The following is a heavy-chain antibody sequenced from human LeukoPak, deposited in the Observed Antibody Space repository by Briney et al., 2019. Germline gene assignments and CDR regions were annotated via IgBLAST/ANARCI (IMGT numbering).Heavy chain of an antibody. CDR1: GYTFTNYA. CDR3: ARVVMEQQLDCFDY. D-gene: IGHD6-13*01. Sequence: ASVKVSCRASGYTFTNYAMSWVRQAPGQGLEWMGWINTNTGNPTYAQGFTGRFVFSLDTSVSTAYLQISSLKAEDTAVYYCARVVMEQQLDCFDYWGQGTLVTVSS. V-gene: IGHV7-4-1*02. CDR2: INTNTGNP. J-gene: IGHJ4*02.